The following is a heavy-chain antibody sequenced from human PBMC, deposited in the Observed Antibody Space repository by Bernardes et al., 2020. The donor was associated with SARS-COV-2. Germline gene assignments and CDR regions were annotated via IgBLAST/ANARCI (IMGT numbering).Heavy chain of an antibody. D-gene: IGHD1-26*01. CDR1: GFTFRQEW. CDR3: SGQGPTWRAHAH. Sequence: SLSLSRPASGFTFRQEWMTWVRQAPGKGREGVANINQYGHETNDVESVKGRFTISRDNAKNSLYLQMDSLRVDETAVYYCSGQGPTWRAHAHLGPGTLVTVSS. J-gene: IGHJ4*02. V-gene: IGHV3-7*03. CDR2: INQYGHET.